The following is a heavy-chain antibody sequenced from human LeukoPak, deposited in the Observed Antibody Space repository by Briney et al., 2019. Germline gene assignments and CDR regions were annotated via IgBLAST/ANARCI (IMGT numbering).Heavy chain of an antibody. D-gene: IGHD2-21*02. CDR3: ARSAQYCGGDCYSSEY. Sequence: PGGSLRLSCAASGFTVSSNYMSWVRQAPGKGLEWVSVIYSGGSTYYADSVKGRFTISRDNSKNTLYLQMNSLRAEDTAVYYCARSAQYCGGDCYSSEYRGEGTLVTVSS. CDR1: GFTVSSNY. CDR2: IYSGGST. V-gene: IGHV3-53*01. J-gene: IGHJ4*02.